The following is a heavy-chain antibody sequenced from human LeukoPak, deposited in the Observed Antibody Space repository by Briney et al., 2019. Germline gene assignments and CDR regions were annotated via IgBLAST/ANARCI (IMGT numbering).Heavy chain of an antibody. CDR2: ISYDGSNK. D-gene: IGHD2-2*01. J-gene: IGHJ4*02. CDR3: ARERPLAGTFIVVVPAAIDY. CDR1: GFTFSSYA. V-gene: IGHV3-30-3*01. Sequence: PGRSLRLSCAASGFTFSSYAMHWVRQAPGKGLEWVAVISYDGSNKYYADSVKGRFTISRDNSKNTLYLQMNSLRAEDTAVYYCARERPLAGTFIVVVPAAIDYWGQGTLVTVSS.